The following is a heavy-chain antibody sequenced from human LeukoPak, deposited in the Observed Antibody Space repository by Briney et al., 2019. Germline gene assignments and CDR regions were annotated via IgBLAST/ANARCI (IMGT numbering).Heavy chain of an antibody. CDR2: IYYGGNT. V-gene: IGHV4-39*02. CDR3: ARDQVEGGYYAY. CDR1: GGSISSSSYY. J-gene: IGHJ4*02. Sequence: SETLSLTCTVSGGSISSSSYYWGWVRQPPGKGLEWIGNIYYGGNTYYNPSLKSRVTISVDTSKNQFSLKLSSVTAADTAVYYCARDQVEGGYYAYWGQGTLVTVSS. D-gene: IGHD3-22*01.